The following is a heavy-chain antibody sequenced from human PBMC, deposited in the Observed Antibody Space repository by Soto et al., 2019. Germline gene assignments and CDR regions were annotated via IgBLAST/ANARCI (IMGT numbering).Heavy chain of an antibody. Sequence: PGESLKISCKGSGYSFTSYWIGWVRQMPGKGLEWMGIIYPGDSDTRYSPSFQGQVTISADKSISTAYLQWSSLKASDTAMYYCARVESRDYYYYGMDVWGQGTTVTVSS. CDR1: GYSFTSYW. CDR3: ARVESRDYYYYGMDV. J-gene: IGHJ6*02. D-gene: IGHD6-13*01. CDR2: IYPGDSDT. V-gene: IGHV5-51*01.